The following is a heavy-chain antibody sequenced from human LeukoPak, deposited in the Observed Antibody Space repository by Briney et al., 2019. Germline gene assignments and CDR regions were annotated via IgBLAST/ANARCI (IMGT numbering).Heavy chain of an antibody. CDR3: AYMDNYGDFVRVSYYYGMDV. CDR2: INPSGGST. J-gene: IGHJ6*02. CDR1: GYTFTSYY. Sequence: ASVKVSCKASGYTFTSYYMHWVRQAPGQGLEWMGIINPSGGSTSYAQKFQGRVTMTRDTSTSTAYMELSSLRSEDTAVYYCAYMDNYGDFVRVSYYYGMDVWGQGTTVTVSS. D-gene: IGHD4-17*01. V-gene: IGHV1-46*01.